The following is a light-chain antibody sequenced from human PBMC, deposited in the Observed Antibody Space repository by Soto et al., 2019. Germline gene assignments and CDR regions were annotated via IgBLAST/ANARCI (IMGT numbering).Light chain of an antibody. CDR1: QSIDDW. CDR3: QQYNYYSYT. V-gene: IGKV1-5*03. CDR2: KAS. Sequence: DIQVTQSPSTLSASVGDRVTITWRTSQSIDDWLAWYQQKPGKAPNLLIYKASSLKSGVPSRFSGSGSGTEFTLTISSLQPDDFATYYCQQYNYYSYTFGQGTTLEI. J-gene: IGKJ2*01.